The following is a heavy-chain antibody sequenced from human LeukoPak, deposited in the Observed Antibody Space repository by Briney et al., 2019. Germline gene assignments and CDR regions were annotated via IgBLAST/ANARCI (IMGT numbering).Heavy chain of an antibody. J-gene: IGHJ5*02. CDR2: INAGNGNT. CDR3: ARSPSENWFDP. CDR1: GYTFTSYA. V-gene: IGHV1-3*01. Sequence: ASVKVSCKASGYTFTSYAMHWVRQAPGQRLEWMGWINAGNGNTKYSQKYQGRVTITRDTSASTAYMELSSLRSEDTAVYYCARSPSENWFDPWGQGTLVTVSS.